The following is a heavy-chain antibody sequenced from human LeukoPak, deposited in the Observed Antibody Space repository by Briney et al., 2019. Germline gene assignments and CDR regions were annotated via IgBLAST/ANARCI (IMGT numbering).Heavy chain of an antibody. CDR1: GFTFSSYA. J-gene: IGHJ1*01. D-gene: IGHD1-26*01. V-gene: IGHV3-23*01. Sequence: GGSLRLSCAASGFTFSSYAMSWVRQAPGKGLEWVSAISGSGGSTYYADSVKGRFTISRDSSKNTLYLQMNSLRAEDTAVYYCANEVGSIVGANWGQGTLVAVSS. CDR3: ANEVGSIVGAN. CDR2: ISGSGGST.